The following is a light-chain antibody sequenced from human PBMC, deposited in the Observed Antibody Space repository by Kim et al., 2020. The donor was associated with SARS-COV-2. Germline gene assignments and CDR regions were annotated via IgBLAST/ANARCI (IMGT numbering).Light chain of an antibody. Sequence: ASVGDRVTITCRASQSISNYVNWYQQKPGKVPELLIYAASRLQRGVPSRVSGSGSGTDFTLTISSLKPEDFATYYCQQTYSTPLTIGGGTKVDIK. CDR3: QQTYSTPLT. CDR2: AAS. V-gene: IGKV1-39*01. CDR1: QSISNY. J-gene: IGKJ4*01.